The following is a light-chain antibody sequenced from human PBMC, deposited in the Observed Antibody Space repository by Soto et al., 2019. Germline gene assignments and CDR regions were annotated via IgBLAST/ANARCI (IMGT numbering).Light chain of an antibody. CDR2: AAS. CDR3: LQDYNYPHT. CDR1: QGIRND. J-gene: IGKJ4*01. V-gene: IGKV1-6*01. Sequence: AIQMTQSPSSLSASLGDRVPIPFPASQGIRNDLGWYQQKPGKAPKLLIYAASSLQSGVPSRFSGSGSGTDFTLTISSLQPEDFATYYCLQDYNYPHTFGGGTKVDIK.